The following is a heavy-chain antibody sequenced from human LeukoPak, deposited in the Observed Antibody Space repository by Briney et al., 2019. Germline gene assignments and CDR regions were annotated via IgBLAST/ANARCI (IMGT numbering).Heavy chain of an antibody. V-gene: IGHV5-51*01. CDR1: GYSFTTYW. CDR3: ARHQGGMDV. J-gene: IGHJ6*02. Sequence: PGESLKIPCKASGYSFTTYWVAWVRQMPGKGLEWMGMISPGDFDTRYTPSFKGQVTISADKSISTAYLQWSSLKASDTAIYYCARHQGGMDVWGQGTTVTVSS. CDR2: ISPGDFDT.